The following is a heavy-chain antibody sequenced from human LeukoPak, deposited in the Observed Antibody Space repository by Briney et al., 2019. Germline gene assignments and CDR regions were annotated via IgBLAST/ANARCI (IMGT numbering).Heavy chain of an antibody. J-gene: IGHJ4*02. CDR2: IYYSGSA. CDR3: ARQGSMAARSIDY. Sequence: SETLSLTCTVSGGYISSSIYYWGWICQPPGKGLEWIGSIYYSGSAYYNPSLKSRVTISVDTSKNQFSLKLSSVTAADTAVYYCARQGSMAARSIDYWGQGTLVTVSS. D-gene: IGHD6-6*01. V-gene: IGHV4-39*01. CDR1: GGYISSSIYY.